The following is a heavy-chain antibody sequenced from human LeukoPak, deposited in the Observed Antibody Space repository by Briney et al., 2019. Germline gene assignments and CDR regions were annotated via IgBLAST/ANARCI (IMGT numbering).Heavy chain of an antibody. Sequence: GGSLRLSCAASGFTFDDYVMSWVRQAPGKGLEWVSGINWNGGSTGYADSVKGRFTISRDNAKNSLYLQMNSLRAEDTALYYCAREGYDVLRFLEWLRGLDYWGQGTLVTVSS. CDR1: GFTFDDYV. D-gene: IGHD3-3*01. CDR2: INWNGGST. CDR3: AREGYDVLRFLEWLRGLDY. V-gene: IGHV3-20*04. J-gene: IGHJ4*02.